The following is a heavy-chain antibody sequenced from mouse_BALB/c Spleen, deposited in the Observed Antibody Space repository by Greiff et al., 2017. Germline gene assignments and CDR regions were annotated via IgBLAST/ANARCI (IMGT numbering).Heavy chain of an antibody. V-gene: IGHV1-9*01. CDR2: ILPGSGST. D-gene: IGHD2-4*01. CDR1: GYTFSSYW. J-gene: IGHJ4*01. CDR3: ARRSTMITRGYAMDY. Sequence: VQLQQSGAELMKPGASVKISCKATGYTFSSYWIEWVKQRPGHGLEWIGEILPGSGSTNYNEKFKGKATFTADTSSNTAYMQLSSLTSEDSAVYYCARRSTMITRGYAMDYWGQGTSVTVSS.